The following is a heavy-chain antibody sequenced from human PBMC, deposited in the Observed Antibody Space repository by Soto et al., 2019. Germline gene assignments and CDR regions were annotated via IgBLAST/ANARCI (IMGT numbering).Heavy chain of an antibody. CDR1: GFTFSVYT. CDR3: ARGIAARTPPDN. J-gene: IGHJ4*02. D-gene: IGHD6-6*01. Sequence: EVQLVESGGGLVKPGGSLRLSCAASGFTFSVYTMNWVRQAPGKGLEWVSSISSSSSYIYYADSLKGRFTISRDNAKNSVYLQMNSLRAEDTAVYYCARGIAARTPPDNWGQGTLVTVSS. V-gene: IGHV3-21*01. CDR2: ISSSSSYI.